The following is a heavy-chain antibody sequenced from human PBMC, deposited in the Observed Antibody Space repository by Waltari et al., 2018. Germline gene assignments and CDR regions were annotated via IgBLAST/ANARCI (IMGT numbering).Heavy chain of an antibody. CDR1: GGSFSGYY. CDR2: INHSGST. CDR3: ARVSRFGELLYSDYYYYMDV. D-gene: IGHD3-10*01. V-gene: IGHV4-34*01. Sequence: QVQLQQWGAGLLKPSETLSLTCAVYGGSFSGYYWSWIRTPPGQGLEWIGEINHSGSTNYNPALKSRVTISVDTSKNQFSLKLSFVTAADTAVYYCARVSRFGELLYSDYYYYMDVWGKGTTVTVSS. J-gene: IGHJ6*03.